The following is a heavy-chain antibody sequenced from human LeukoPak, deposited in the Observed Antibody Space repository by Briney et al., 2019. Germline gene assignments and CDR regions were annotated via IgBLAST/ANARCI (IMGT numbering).Heavy chain of an antibody. CDR1: GFTLGSYG. J-gene: IGHJ4*02. CDR2: ISYDGSNE. D-gene: IGHD2-2*01. CDR3: ARGNREDVYWAVPAVEFDY. Sequence: PGRPLRLSCAASGFTLGSYGMQWARQAPGEGLEWVAFISYDGSNESFGDSVKGRFTISRDNSNNTLYLQMKSLRAEDTGVYYCARGNREDVYWAVPAVEFDYWGQGTLVTVPS. V-gene: IGHV3-33*05.